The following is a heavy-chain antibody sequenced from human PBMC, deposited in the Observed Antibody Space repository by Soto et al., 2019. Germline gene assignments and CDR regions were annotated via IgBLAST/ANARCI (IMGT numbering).Heavy chain of an antibody. CDR1: GITFSNYW. CDR2: IKQDGSEK. D-gene: IGHD6-13*01. Sequence: GSLRLSCAASGITFSNYWMTWVRQAPGKGLEWVANIKQDGSEKYYVDSVKGRFTISRDNAKNSLYLQMNSLRAEDTAVYYCARGSWYYCFDWWGQGTLVTVSS. CDR3: ARGSWYYCFDW. J-gene: IGHJ4*02. V-gene: IGHV3-7*01.